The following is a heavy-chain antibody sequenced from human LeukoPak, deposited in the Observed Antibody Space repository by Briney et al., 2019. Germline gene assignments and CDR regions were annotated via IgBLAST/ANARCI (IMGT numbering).Heavy chain of an antibody. CDR2: IYSSGTT. V-gene: IGHV4-4*07. J-gene: IGHJ4*02. CDR3: ARASIPPWKFDY. D-gene: IGHD1-1*01. CDR1: GGSISSYY. Sequence: SETLSLTCTVPGGSISSYYWSWLRQPAGKGLEWIGRIYSSGTTYYNPSLKSRVTMSVDTSRNQFSLELSSVTAADTAVYYCARASIPPWKFDYWGQGTLVTVSS.